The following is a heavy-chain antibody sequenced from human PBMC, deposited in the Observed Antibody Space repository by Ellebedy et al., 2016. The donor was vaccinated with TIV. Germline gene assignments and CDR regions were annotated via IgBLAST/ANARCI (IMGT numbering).Heavy chain of an antibody. Sequence: ASVKVSCKVSGYTLTELSMHWVRQAPGKGLEWMGGFDPEDGETIYAQKFQGRVTITRDTSASTAYMELSSLRSEDTAVYYCARDRSSSSIYDYWGQGTLVTVSS. CDR2: FDPEDGET. D-gene: IGHD6-6*01. J-gene: IGHJ4*02. CDR3: ARDRSSSSIYDY. CDR1: GYTLTELS. V-gene: IGHV1-24*01.